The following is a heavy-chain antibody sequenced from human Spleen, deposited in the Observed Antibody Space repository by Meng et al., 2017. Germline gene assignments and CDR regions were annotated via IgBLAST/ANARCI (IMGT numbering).Heavy chain of an antibody. D-gene: IGHD5-12*01. J-gene: IGHJ6*02. CDR3: ARLGQWLTYGMDV. CDR2: IHPSDSDT. V-gene: IGHV5-51*01. Sequence: KVSCKGSGYNFNSYWITWVRQMPGKGLEWMGIIHPSDSDTRYSPSFQGQVTISADKSISTAYLQWSSLKASDTAMYYCARLGQWLTYGMDVWGQGTTVTVSS. CDR1: GYNFNSYW.